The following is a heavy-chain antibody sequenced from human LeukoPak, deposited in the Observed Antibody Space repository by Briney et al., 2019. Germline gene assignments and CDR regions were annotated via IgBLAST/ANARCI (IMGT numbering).Heavy chain of an antibody. V-gene: IGHV4-61*01. CDR2: IYYSGST. CDR3: ATAYSSRKVHYGMDV. D-gene: IGHD6-13*01. J-gene: IGHJ6*02. Sequence: SETLSLTCTVSGGSVSSGSYYWRWIRQPPGTGLEWIGYIYYSGSTNYNPSLKSRVTISVDTSKNQFSLKLSSVTAADTAVYYCATAYSSRKVHYGMDVWGQGTTVTVSS. CDR1: GGSVSSGSYY.